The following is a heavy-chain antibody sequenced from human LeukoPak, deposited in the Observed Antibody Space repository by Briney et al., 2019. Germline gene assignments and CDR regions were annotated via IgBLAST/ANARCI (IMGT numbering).Heavy chain of an antibody. D-gene: IGHD4-17*01. J-gene: IGHJ4*02. Sequence: GGSLRLSCAASGFTFSSYEMNWVRQAPGKGLEWVSYISSSGSTIYYADSVKGRFTISRDNAKNSLYLQMNSLRAEDTAVYYCAKRWSTTVTTGYWGQGTLVTVSS. CDR3: AKRWSTTVTTGY. V-gene: IGHV3-48*03. CDR1: GFTFSSYE. CDR2: ISSSGSTI.